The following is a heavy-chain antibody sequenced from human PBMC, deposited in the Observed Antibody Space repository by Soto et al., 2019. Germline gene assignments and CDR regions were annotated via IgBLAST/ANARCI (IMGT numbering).Heavy chain of an antibody. J-gene: IGHJ3*02. CDR3: AHRPFNSAWHDAYDI. CDR2: IYWDDDN. V-gene: IGHV2-5*02. CDR1: GFSLSARGEG. D-gene: IGHD5-18*01. Sequence: QITLKESGPTLVKPTETLTLTCTFSGFSLSARGEGVGWIRQPPGKALELLAIIYWDDDNRYSPSLRTTFTTTKATSKSQVVLKMTNMDPVDTATFFCAHRPFNSAWHDAYDIWGPGTMVTVSS.